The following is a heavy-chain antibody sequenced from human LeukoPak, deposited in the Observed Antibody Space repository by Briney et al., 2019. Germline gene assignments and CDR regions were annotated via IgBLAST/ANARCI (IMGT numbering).Heavy chain of an antibody. V-gene: IGHV3-23*01. D-gene: IGHD2-2*01. CDR3: AKRFCSATRCFHFDY. CDR2: ISAGGDNT. CDR1: GLTFAGYD. J-gene: IGHJ4*02. Sequence: GGSLRLSCAASGLTFAGYDMNWVRQAPGKGLEWVSTISAGGDNTYYAGSVKGRFTISRDNSKNTLYLQMDSLRAEDTAVYYCAKRFCSATRCFHFDYWGQGTLVTVSS.